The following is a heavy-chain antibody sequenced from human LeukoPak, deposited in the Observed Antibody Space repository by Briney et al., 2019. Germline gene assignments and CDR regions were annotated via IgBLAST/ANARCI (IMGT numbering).Heavy chain of an antibody. J-gene: IGHJ4*02. V-gene: IGHV4-39*02. CDR2: ISYSGTT. CDR1: GGSIRVSDTSG. CDR3: ARDCPGPPYDY. Sequence: PSETLSLTCTVSGGSIRVSDTSGWAWIRQPPGKGLEWIATISYSGTTYYNPSFKSRVTISIDTSKNQFSLKLSSVTAADTAVYFCARDCPGPPYDYWGQGTLVTVSS.